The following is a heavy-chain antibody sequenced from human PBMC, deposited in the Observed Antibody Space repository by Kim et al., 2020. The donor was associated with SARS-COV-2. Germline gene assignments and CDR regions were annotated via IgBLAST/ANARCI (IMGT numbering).Heavy chain of an antibody. CDR3: ARGQVGRQLVLYYFDY. Sequence: SETLSLTCAVYGGSFSGYYWSWIRQPPGKGLEWIGEINHSGSTNYNPSLKSRVTISVDTSKNQFSLKLSSVTAADTAVYYCARGQVGRQLVLYYFDYWGQGTLVTVSS. V-gene: IGHV4-34*01. J-gene: IGHJ4*02. CDR2: INHSGST. D-gene: IGHD6-6*01. CDR1: GGSFSGYY.